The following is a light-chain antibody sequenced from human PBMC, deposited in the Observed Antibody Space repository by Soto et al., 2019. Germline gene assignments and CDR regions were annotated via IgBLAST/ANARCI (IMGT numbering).Light chain of an antibody. J-gene: IGKJ1*01. V-gene: IGKV1-5*03. CDR2: KAS. Sequence: DIQMTQSPSTLSASVGDRVTITCRASQSISSWLAWYQQKPGKAPKLLIYKASSLESGVPSRFSGSGSGTEFNLTISSLQRDEFATYYFQQYNSYRTFGQGTKVEIK. CDR1: QSISSW. CDR3: QQYNSYRT.